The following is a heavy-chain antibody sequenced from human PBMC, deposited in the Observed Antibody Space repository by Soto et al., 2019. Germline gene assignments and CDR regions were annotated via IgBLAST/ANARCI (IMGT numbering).Heavy chain of an antibody. V-gene: IGHV3-15*01. CDR3: TTTPLGYCSGSSCYSHFDY. CDR2: IKSNSNGGTP. Sequence: EVQLVESGGGLVRTGGSLRLSCAASGVTFSDAWMNWVRQAPGKGLEWLGRIKSNSNGGTPDYAAPVKGTFTISRDDSKNTLYLQMNSLKTADTAVSYCTTTPLGYCSGSSCYSHFDYWGQGTLVTVSS. CDR1: GVTFSDAW. J-gene: IGHJ4*02. D-gene: IGHD2-2*01.